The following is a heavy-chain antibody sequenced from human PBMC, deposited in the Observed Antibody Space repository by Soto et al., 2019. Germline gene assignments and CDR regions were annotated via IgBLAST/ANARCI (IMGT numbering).Heavy chain of an antibody. CDR1: GYTFTGYY. V-gene: IGHV1-2*02. Sequence: ASVKVSCKASGYTFTGYYMHWVRQAPGQGLEWMGWINPNSGGTNYAQKFQGRVTMTRDTSISTAYMELSRLRSDDTAVYYCAREILGYCSGGSCYDPLHSWFDPWGQGTLVTVSS. CDR3: AREILGYCSGGSCYDPLHSWFDP. J-gene: IGHJ5*02. D-gene: IGHD2-15*01. CDR2: INPNSGGT.